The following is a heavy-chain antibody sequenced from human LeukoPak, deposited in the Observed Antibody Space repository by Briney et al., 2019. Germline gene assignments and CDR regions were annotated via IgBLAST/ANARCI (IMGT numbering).Heavy chain of an antibody. CDR2: ISYDGSDK. D-gene: IGHD1-26*01. J-gene: IGHJ4*02. CDR3: AIDLRGSPTIDY. Sequence: SLRLSCAASGFSFSSYGMHWVRPTPGKGLEWLAVISYDGSDKYYVDSVKGRFTISRDNSKNTLYLQRNSLRPDDTAVYHCAIDLRGSPTIDYWGQGTLVTVSS. CDR1: GFSFSSYG. V-gene: IGHV3-30*03.